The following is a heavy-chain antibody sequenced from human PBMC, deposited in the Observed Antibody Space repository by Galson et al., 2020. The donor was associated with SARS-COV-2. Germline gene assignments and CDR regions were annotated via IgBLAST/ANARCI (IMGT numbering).Heavy chain of an antibody. CDR2: IYYSGST. D-gene: IGHD3-3*01. CDR1: GGSISSSSYY. J-gene: IGHJ3*02. CDR3: ARHTSDTIFGVVIILDAFDI. V-gene: IGHV4-39*01. Sequence: SETLSLTCTVSGGSISSSSYYWGWIRQPPGKGLAWIGSIYYSGSTYYNPSLKSRVTISVDTSKNQFSLKLSSVTAADTAVYYCARHTSDTIFGVVIILDAFDIWGQGTMVTVSS.